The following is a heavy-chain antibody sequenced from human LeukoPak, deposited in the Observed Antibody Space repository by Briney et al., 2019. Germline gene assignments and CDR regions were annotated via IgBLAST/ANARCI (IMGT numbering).Heavy chain of an antibody. Sequence: PGGSLRLSCAASGFTFSSYGMHWVRQAPGKGLEWVAVISYDGSNKYYADSVKGRFTISRDNSKNTLYLQMNSLRAEDTAPYYCAKSVAIYFYYGQDVWGQGATVTVSS. CDR2: ISYDGSNK. CDR1: GFTFSSYG. CDR3: AKSVAIYFYYGQDV. D-gene: IGHD3-3*01. J-gene: IGHJ6*02. V-gene: IGHV3-30*18.